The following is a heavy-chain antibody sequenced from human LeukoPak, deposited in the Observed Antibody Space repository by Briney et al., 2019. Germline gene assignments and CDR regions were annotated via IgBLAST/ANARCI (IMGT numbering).Heavy chain of an antibody. CDR1: GFTFSSYG. D-gene: IGHD6-13*01. Sequence: GGSLRLSCAASGFTFSSYGMIWVRQAPGKGLEWISYISSSSNTIYYADSVKGRFTISRDNAKNSLYLLVSSLRAEDTAVYYCARDPGLMRAAACGDYWGQGTLVVVSS. V-gene: IGHV3-48*01. J-gene: IGHJ4*02. CDR3: ARDPGLMRAAACGDY. CDR2: ISSSSNTI.